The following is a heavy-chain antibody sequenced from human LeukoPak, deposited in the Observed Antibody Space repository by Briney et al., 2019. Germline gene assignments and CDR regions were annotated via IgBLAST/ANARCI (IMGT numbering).Heavy chain of an antibody. CDR3: ARGWVYYDSSGYYTYYFDY. D-gene: IGHD3-22*01. CDR1: GGSISSSSYY. V-gene: IGHV4-39*01. CDR2: MYYSGST. J-gene: IGHJ4*02. Sequence: SETLSLTCTVSGGSISSSSYYWGWIRQPPGKGLEWIGRMYYSGSTYYNPSLKSRVTISVDTSKNQFSLKLSSVTAADTAVYYCARGWVYYDSSGYYTYYFDYWGQGTLVTVSS.